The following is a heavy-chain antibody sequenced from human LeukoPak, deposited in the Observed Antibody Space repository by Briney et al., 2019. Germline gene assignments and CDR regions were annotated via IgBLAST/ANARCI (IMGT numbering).Heavy chain of an antibody. Sequence: SETLSRNCAVYGGSFSGYYWSWIRQPPGKGLEWIGEINHSGSTNYNPSLKSRVTISVDTSKNQFSLKLSSVTAADTAVYYCARIVGATPFDYWGQGTLVTVSS. D-gene: IGHD1-26*01. CDR2: INHSGST. CDR3: ARIVGATPFDY. J-gene: IGHJ4*02. CDR1: GGSFSGYY. V-gene: IGHV4-34*01.